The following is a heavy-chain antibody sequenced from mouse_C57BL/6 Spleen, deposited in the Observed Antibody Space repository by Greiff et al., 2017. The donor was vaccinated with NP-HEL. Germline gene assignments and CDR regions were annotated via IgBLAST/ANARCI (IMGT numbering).Heavy chain of an antibody. V-gene: IGHV1-53*01. CDR3: ARWKGLCYYYGSSPDY. CDR1: GYTFTSYW. D-gene: IGHD1-1*01. CDR2: INPSNGGT. Sequence: QVQLQQPGTELVKPGASVKLSCKASGYTFTSYWMHWVKQRPGQGLEWIGNINPSNGGTNYNEKFKSKATLTVDKSSSTAYMQLSSLTSEDSAVLYCARWKGLCYYYGSSPDYWGQGTTLTVSS. J-gene: IGHJ2*01.